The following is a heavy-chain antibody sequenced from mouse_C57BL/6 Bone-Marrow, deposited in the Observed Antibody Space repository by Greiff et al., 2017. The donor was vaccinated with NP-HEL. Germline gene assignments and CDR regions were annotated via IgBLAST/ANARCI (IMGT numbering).Heavy chain of an antibody. V-gene: IGHV1-72*01. CDR3: ALITTVVATEGYYFDY. CDR1: GYTFTSYW. D-gene: IGHD1-1*01. CDR2: IDPNSGGT. J-gene: IGHJ2*01. Sequence: QVQLKQPGAELVKPGASVKLSCKASGYTFTSYWMHWVKQRPGRGLEWIGRIDPNSGGTKYNEKFKSKATLTVDKPSSTAYMQLSSLTSEDSAVYYCALITTVVATEGYYFDYWGQGTTLTVSS.